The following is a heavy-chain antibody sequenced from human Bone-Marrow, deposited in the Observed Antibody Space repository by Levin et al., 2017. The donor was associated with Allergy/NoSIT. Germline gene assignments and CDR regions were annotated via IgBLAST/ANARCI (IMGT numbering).Heavy chain of an antibody. CDR1: GGSFSGYS. Sequence: SETLSLTCAVYGGSFSGYSWTWIRQPPGKGLEWIGEINHRGRTNYNPSLKSRATISEDTSKNHFSLKLSSVTAAETAVYYCARGRYCSTTNCYTHFDYWGQGTVVTVSS. D-gene: IGHD2-2*02. CDR2: INHRGRT. CDR3: ARGRYCSTTNCYTHFDY. V-gene: IGHV4-34*01. J-gene: IGHJ4*02.